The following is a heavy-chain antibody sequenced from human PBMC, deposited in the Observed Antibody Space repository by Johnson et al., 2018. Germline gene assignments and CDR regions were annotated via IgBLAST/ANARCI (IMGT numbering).Heavy chain of an antibody. CDR1: GFTFSSYA. J-gene: IGHJ6*03. CDR2: ISYDGSNK. CDR3: ASRHPDYHMDV. Sequence: VQLVESGGGVVQPGRSXRLSCAASGFTFSSYAMHWVRQAPGKGLEWVAVISYDGSNKYYADSVKGRFTISRDNSKNTLYLQMNSLRAEDTAVYYCASRHPDYHMDVWGKGTTVTVSS. V-gene: IGHV3-30*04.